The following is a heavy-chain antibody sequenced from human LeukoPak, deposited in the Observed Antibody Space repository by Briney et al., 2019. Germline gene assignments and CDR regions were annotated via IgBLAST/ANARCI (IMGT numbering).Heavy chain of an antibody. D-gene: IGHD1-26*01. J-gene: IGHJ3*02. CDR2: INWSSGNM. CDR1: GFTLDDYA. Sequence: PGRSLRLSCAASGFTLDDYAMHCVPQAPRKGLERVSDINWSSGNMGYADSVRGRFTISRDNAKNSLYLQMNSLRPEDTAFYYCAKASRLYSGSLDDAFDIWGQGTMVTVSS. V-gene: IGHV3-9*01. CDR3: AKASRLYSGSLDDAFDI.